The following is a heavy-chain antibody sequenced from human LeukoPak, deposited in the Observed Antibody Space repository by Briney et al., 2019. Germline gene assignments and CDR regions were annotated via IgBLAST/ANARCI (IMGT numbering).Heavy chain of an antibody. CDR1: GGSISSGDYY. CDR2: IYYSGST. J-gene: IGHJ4*02. V-gene: IGHV4-30-4*01. Sequence: SETLSLTCTVSGGSISSGDYYWSWIRQPPGKGLEWIGYIYYSGSTYYNPSLKSRVTISVDTSKNQFSLKLSSVTAADTAVYYCARLDIVATIVDYWGQGTLVTVSS. CDR3: ARLDIVATIVDY. D-gene: IGHD5-12*01.